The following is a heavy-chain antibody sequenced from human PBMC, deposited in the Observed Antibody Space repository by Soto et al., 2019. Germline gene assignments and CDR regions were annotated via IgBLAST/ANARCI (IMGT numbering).Heavy chain of an antibody. Sequence: HPGGSLRLSCAASGFTFSSYGMHWVRQAPGKGLEWVAVIWYDGSNKYYADSVKGRFTISRDNSKNTLYLQMNSLRAEDTAVYYCAREGGIGTTVTTNYYYYGMDVWGQGTTVTVSS. V-gene: IGHV3-33*01. CDR2: IWYDGSNK. CDR3: AREGGIGTTVTTNYYYYGMDV. D-gene: IGHD4-17*01. J-gene: IGHJ6*02. CDR1: GFTFSSYG.